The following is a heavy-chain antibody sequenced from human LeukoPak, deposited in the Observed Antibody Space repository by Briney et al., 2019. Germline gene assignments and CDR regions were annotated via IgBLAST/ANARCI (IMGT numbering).Heavy chain of an antibody. CDR1: GYTFTSYG. Sequence: ASVKVSCKASGYTFTSYGISWVRQAPGQGLEWMGWISAYNGNTNYAQKLQGRVTMTTDTSTSTAYMELRSLRSDDTAVYYRARRIMITFGGVYGMDVWGQGTTVTVSS. V-gene: IGHV1-18*01. CDR3: ARRIMITFGGVYGMDV. D-gene: IGHD3-16*01. CDR2: ISAYNGNT. J-gene: IGHJ6*02.